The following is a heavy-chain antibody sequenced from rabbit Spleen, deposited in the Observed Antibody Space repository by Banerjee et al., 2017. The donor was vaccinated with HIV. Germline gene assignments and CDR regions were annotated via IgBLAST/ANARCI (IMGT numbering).Heavy chain of an antibody. V-gene: IGHV1S40*01. J-gene: IGHJ4*01. Sequence: QSLEESGGDLVKPWASLTLTCTASGVSLSDKDVMCWVRQAPGKGLEWIGYIEPIFGNTYYANWVNGRFPISSHNAPNTLYLELSSLTAADTATYFCVRDQAGDGDYGPYYLNLWGPGTLSPS. D-gene: IGHD2-1*01. CDR3: VRDQAGDGDYGPYYLNL. CDR2: IEPIFGNT. CDR1: GVSLSDKDV.